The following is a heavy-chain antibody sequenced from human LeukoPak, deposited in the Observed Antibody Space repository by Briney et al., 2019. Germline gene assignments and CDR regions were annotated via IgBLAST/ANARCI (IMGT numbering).Heavy chain of an antibody. J-gene: IGHJ5*02. CDR2: INHSGST. V-gene: IGHV4-34*01. CDR1: GGSFSGYY. CDR3: TRGYYYDSSGYFNNWFDP. Sequence: PSETLSLTCAVYGGSFSGYYWSWIRQPPGKGLEWIGEINHSGSTNYNPSLKSRVTISVDTSKNQFSLKLSSVSAADTAVYCCTRGYYYDSSGYFNNWFDPWGQGTLVTVSS. D-gene: IGHD3-22*01.